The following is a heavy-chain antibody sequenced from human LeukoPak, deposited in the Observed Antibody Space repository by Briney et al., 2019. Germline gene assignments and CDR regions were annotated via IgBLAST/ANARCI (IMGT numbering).Heavy chain of an antibody. CDR2: INPNSGGT. J-gene: IGHJ5*02. Sequence: GASVKVSCKASGYTLTAYYIYWVRQAPGQGLEWMGRINPNSGGTDYAQNFQGRLTMTRDTSISTAYMELSRLRSDYTAVYYCARGYCSGGTCYLVENWLDPWGQGTLVTVSS. D-gene: IGHD2-15*01. V-gene: IGHV1-2*06. CDR1: GYTLTAYY. CDR3: ARGYCSGGTCYLVENWLDP.